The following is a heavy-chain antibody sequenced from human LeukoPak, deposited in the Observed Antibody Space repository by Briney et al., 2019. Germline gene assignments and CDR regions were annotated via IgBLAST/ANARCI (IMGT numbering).Heavy chain of an antibody. Sequence: SETLSLTCTVSGGSISSYYWSWIRQPAGKGLEWIGRIDPSGSTNYGPSLKSRVTISVDTSKNQFSLRLSSVTAADTAVYYCARESRPYDILTGYLWGAFDYWGQGTLVTVSS. CDR2: IDPSGST. CDR3: ARESRPYDILTGYLWGAFDY. CDR1: GGSISSYY. J-gene: IGHJ4*02. D-gene: IGHD3-9*01. V-gene: IGHV4-4*07.